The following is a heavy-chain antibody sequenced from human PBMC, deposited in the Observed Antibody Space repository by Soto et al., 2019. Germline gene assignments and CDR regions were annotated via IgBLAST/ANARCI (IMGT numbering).Heavy chain of an antibody. CDR1: GYSFTSYW. V-gene: IGHV5-10-1*01. D-gene: IGHD1-1*01. Sequence: LGESLKISCKGSGYSFTSYWISWVRQMPGKGLEWMGRIDPSDSYTNYSPSFQGHVTISADKSISTAYLQWSSLKASDTAMYYCARETGTPSNFDYWGQGTLVTVSS. J-gene: IGHJ4*02. CDR3: ARETGTPSNFDY. CDR2: IDPSDSYT.